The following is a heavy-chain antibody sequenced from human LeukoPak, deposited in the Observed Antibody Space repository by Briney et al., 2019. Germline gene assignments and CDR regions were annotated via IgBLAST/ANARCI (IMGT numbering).Heavy chain of an antibody. CDR2: ISGSGGST. CDR1: GFTFSSYA. CDR3: ARGDDFSGDH. J-gene: IGHJ4*02. V-gene: IGHV3-23*01. D-gene: IGHD3-16*01. Sequence: PGGSLRLSCAASGFTFSSYAMSWVRQAPGKGLEWVSAISGSGGSTYYADSVKGRFTISRDNSKNTLYLQMNSLRPEDTAVYYCARGDDFSGDHWGQGTLVTVSS.